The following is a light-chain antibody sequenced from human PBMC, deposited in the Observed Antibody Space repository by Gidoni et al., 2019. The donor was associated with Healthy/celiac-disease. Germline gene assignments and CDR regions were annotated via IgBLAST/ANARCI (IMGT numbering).Light chain of an antibody. Sequence: DIVMTQSPDALAVSLGERTTINCKSSQSVLYSSNNKSYLAWYQQQPGQPPTLLIYWASTRESGVPDRFSGSGSGTDFTLTTSSLQAEDVAVYYCQQYYGTPPRTFGQGTRVEIK. CDR3: QQYYGTPPRT. CDR1: QSVLYSSNNKSY. CDR2: WAS. J-gene: IGKJ1*01. V-gene: IGKV4-1*01.